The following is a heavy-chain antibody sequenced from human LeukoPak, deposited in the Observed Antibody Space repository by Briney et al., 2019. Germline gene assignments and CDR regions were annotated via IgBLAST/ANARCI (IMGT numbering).Heavy chain of an antibody. D-gene: IGHD3-10*01. CDR3: ARDRFGEYYDY. CDR2: IYYSGSA. J-gene: IGHJ4*02. Sequence: SEILSLTCTVSGGSVTSYYWSWIRQPPGKGLESIGYIYYSGSASYNPSLKSRVTMSIDTSKNQFSLKLRSVTAADTAVYYCARDRFGEYYDYWGQGTLVTVSS. CDR1: GGSVTSYY. V-gene: IGHV4-59*02.